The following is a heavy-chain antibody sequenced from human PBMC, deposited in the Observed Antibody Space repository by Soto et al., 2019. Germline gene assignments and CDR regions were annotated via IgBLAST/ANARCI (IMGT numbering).Heavy chain of an antibody. J-gene: IGHJ4*02. CDR1: GFTFSNYG. D-gene: IGHD3-22*01. V-gene: IGHV3-30*03. CDR2: ISNDGSNK. Sequence: QVQLVESGGGVVQPGRSLRLSCGASGFTFSNYGMHWVRQAPGKGLEWVAFISNDGSNKNYGDSVKGRFSISRDNSENTLSLQLNSLRAEDTAVYFCATDQLPVYYYHSRGPFDSWGQGTLVTVSS. CDR3: ATDQLPVYYYHSRGPFDS.